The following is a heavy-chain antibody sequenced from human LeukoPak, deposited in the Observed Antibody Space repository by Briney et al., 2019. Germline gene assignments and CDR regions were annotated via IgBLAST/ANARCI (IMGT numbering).Heavy chain of an antibody. CDR1: GYTFIGHY. CDR3: ARDLAIAAAPYGMDV. CDR2: INPSGGRT. Sequence: ASVKVSCKASGYTFIGHYMHWVRQAPGQGLEWMGIINPSGGRTNNAQQFQGRVTMTRDTSTSTVYMQLSSLRSEDTAVYYCARDLAIAAAPYGMDVWGQGTTVTVSS. J-gene: IGHJ6*02. D-gene: IGHD6-13*01. V-gene: IGHV1-46*01.